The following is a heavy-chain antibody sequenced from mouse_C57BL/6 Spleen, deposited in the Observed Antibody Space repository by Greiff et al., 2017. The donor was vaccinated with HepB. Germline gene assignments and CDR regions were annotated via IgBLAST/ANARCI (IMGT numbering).Heavy chain of an antibody. CDR2: IYPGDGDT. J-gene: IGHJ3*01. CDR1: GYAFSSSW. D-gene: IGHD1-1*01. Sequence: VQLQQSGPELVKPGASVKISCEASGYAFSSSWMNWVKQRPGKGLEWIGRIYPGDGDTNYNGKFKGKATLTADKASSTAYMQLSSLTSEDSAVYFCARGVYGSFAWFAYWGQGTLVTVSA. V-gene: IGHV1-82*01. CDR3: ARGVYGSFAWFAY.